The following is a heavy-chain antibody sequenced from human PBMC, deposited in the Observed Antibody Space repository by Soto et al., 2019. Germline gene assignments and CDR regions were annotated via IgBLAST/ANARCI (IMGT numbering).Heavy chain of an antibody. J-gene: IGHJ5*02. CDR1: GFTFSNAW. CDR2: IKSKTDGGTT. CDR3: AILDMPDNWFDP. V-gene: IGHV3-15*01. D-gene: IGHD3-9*01. Sequence: GGSLRLSCAASGFTFSNAWLSWVRQAPGKGLEWVGRIKSKTDGGTTDYTAPVKGRFIISRDDSKNTLYLQMNSLKTEDTAVYYCAILDMPDNWFDPWGQGTLVTVSS.